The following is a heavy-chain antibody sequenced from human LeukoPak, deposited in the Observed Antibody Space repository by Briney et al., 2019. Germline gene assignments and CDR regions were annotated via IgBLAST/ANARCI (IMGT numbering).Heavy chain of an antibody. Sequence: SETLSLTCTVSGGSISTSNYYWGWIRQPPGKGLEWIGNIFYSGSTYYSPSLKSRVTISLDTSRNQFSLKLNSVTAADTAVYYCARARLLQYYYYYYYMDVWGKGTTVTVPS. CDR3: ARARLLQYYYYYYYMDV. D-gene: IGHD2-15*01. CDR1: GGSISTSNYY. J-gene: IGHJ6*03. CDR2: IFYSGST. V-gene: IGHV4-39*07.